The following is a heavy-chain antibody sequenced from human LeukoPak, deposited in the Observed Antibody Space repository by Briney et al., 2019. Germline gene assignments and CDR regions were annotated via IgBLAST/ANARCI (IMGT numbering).Heavy chain of an antibody. CDR2: INTNTGNP. J-gene: IGHJ4*02. Sequence: VASVKVSCKASGYTFTGYYMHWVRQAPGQGLEWMGWINTNTGNPTYAQGFTGRFVFSLDTSVSTAYLQISSLKAEDTAVYYCAKEGAVAGPLYFDYWGQGTLVTVSS. CDR3: AKEGAVAGPLYFDY. CDR1: GYTFTGYY. V-gene: IGHV7-4-1*02. D-gene: IGHD6-19*01.